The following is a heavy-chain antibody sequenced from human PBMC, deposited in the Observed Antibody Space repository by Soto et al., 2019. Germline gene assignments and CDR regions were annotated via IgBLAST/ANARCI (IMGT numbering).Heavy chain of an antibody. D-gene: IGHD4-17*01. Sequence: AASGFIFRNYAMSWVRQAPGKGLEWVSAISGSAGSRYYADSVKGPFTISRDNTKNTLYLQMNSLRAEDTAVYCCATDGNTLSHPDYWGQGTLVTVSS. CDR3: ATDGNTLSHPDY. CDR2: ISGSAGSR. J-gene: IGHJ4*02. CDR1: GFIFRNYA. V-gene: IGHV3-23*01.